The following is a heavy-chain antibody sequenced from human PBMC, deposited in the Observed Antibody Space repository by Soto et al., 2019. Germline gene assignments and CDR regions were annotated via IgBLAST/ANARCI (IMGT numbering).Heavy chain of an antibody. Sequence: GASVKVSCKASGYTFTSYYMHWVRQAPGQGLEWMGIINPSGGSTSYAQKFQGRVTMTRDTSTSTVYMELSSLRSEDTAVYYCAREMVAVAGTIPLYYYYYYGMDVWGQGTTVTVSS. D-gene: IGHD6-19*01. V-gene: IGHV1-46*01. J-gene: IGHJ6*02. CDR3: AREMVAVAGTIPLYYYYYYGMDV. CDR1: GYTFTSYY. CDR2: INPSGGST.